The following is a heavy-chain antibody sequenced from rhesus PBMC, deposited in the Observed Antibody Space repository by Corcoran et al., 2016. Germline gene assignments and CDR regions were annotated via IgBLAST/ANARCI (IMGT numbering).Heavy chain of an antibody. J-gene: IGHJ4*01. V-gene: IGHV4-160*01. CDR2: IYGSGGGT. D-gene: IGHD1-38*01. CDR1: GGSISSNY. CDR3: AREIHPIHLFDY. Sequence: QVQLQESGPGLVKPSETLSLTCAVSGGSISSNYWSWIRQPPGKGLEWIGYIYGSGGGTNYNPSLKNRVTSSIDTSKNQFSLKLSAVTAADTAVYYCAREIHPIHLFDYWGQGVLVTVSS.